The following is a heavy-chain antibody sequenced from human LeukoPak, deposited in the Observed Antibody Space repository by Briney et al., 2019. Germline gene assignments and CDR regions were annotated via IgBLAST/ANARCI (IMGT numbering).Heavy chain of an antibody. Sequence: ASVTVSCKASGYTFTGYYMQWVRQAPGQGLERMGWINPNSGGTHYAEKFQGRVTLTSDTSINTAYMELSSLTSDDTAVYYCARDAPQWLSEGNWVDPWGQGTLVNVSS. CDR2: INPNSGGT. CDR1: GYTFTGYY. J-gene: IGHJ5*02. D-gene: IGHD6-19*01. V-gene: IGHV1-2*02. CDR3: ARDAPQWLSEGNWVDP.